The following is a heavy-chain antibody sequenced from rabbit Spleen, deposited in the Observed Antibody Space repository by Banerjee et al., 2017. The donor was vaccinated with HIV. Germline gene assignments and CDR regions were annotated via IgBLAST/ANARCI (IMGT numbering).Heavy chain of an antibody. CDR2: IVTGSSGTS. V-gene: IGHV1S45*01. CDR3: ARGRYASSDTWELDWLDL. D-gene: IGHD1-1*01. Sequence: QEQLEESGGDLVKPEGSLTLTCTASGFTLSSSYWICWVRQAPGKGLEWVACIVTGSSGTSYYASWAKGRFTCSKTSSTTATLQMTRLTVADTATYFCARGRYASSDTWELDWLDLWGQGTLVT. J-gene: IGHJ5*01. CDR1: GFTLSSSYW.